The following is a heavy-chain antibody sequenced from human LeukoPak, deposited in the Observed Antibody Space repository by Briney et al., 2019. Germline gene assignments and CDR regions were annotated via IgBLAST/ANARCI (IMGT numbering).Heavy chain of an antibody. CDR3: AKEVDIVAIAPDAFDI. J-gene: IGHJ3*02. CDR2: IRYDGSNK. Sequence: GGSLRLSCAASGFTFSSYGMHWVRQAPGKGLEWVAFIRYDGSNKYYADSVKGRFTISRDNSKDTLYLQMNSLRAEDTAVYYCAKEVDIVAIAPDAFDIWGQGTMVTVSS. D-gene: IGHD5-12*01. V-gene: IGHV3-30*02. CDR1: GFTFSSYG.